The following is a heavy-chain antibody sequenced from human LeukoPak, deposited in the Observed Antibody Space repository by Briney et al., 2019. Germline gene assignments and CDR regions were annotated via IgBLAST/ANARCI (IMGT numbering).Heavy chain of an antibody. V-gene: IGHV3-48*03. D-gene: IGHD6-19*01. J-gene: IGHJ4*02. CDR2: IGYSGRTI. CDR1: GFTFSSYE. Sequence: AGGSLRLSCAASGFTFSSYEMNWVRQAPGKGLEWVANIGYSGRTIYYADSVKGRFTISRDNAKNSLYLQMNSLRVEDTAVYYCALLAVASDFDYWGQGALVTVSS. CDR3: ALLAVASDFDY.